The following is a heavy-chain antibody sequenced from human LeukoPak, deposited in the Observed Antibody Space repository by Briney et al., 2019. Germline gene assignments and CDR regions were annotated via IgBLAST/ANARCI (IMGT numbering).Heavy chain of an antibody. CDR3: ARGVSRRDGCNWGDY. V-gene: IGHV1-69*05. Sequence: SVKVSCKASGGTFSSYAISWVRQAPGQGLEWMGGIIPIFGTANYAQKFQGRVTITTDESTSTAYMELSSLRSEDTAVYYCARGVSRRDGCNWGDYWGQGTLVTVSS. CDR2: IIPIFGTA. CDR1: GGTFSSYA. J-gene: IGHJ4*02. D-gene: IGHD5-24*01.